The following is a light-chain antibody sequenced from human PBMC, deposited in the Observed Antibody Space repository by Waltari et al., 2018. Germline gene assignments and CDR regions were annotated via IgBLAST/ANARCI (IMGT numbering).Light chain of an antibody. V-gene: IGKV1-5*01. Sequence: DIQMTQSPSTLSASVGDRVTITCRASQSISSWLAWYQQKPGKAPKLLIYDASSLESGVPSRFSGSGSGTEFTLTISCLQPDDFATYYCQQYNSYSPEVTFGPGTKVDIK. CDR3: QQYNSYSPEVT. J-gene: IGKJ3*01. CDR2: DAS. CDR1: QSISSW.